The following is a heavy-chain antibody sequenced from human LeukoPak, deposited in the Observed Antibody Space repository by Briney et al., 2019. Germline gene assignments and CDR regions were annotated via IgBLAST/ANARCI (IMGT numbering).Heavy chain of an antibody. CDR3: ARVPIAAAGSGGDWFDP. D-gene: IGHD6-13*01. V-gene: IGHV1-3*01. CDR1: GYTFTSYA. J-gene: IGHJ5*02. Sequence: ASVKVSCKASGYTFTSYAMHWVRQAPGRRLEWMGWINAGNGNTKYSQKFQGRVTITRDTSASTAYMELSSLRSEDTAVYYCARVPIAAAGSGGDWFDPWGQGTLVTVSS. CDR2: INAGNGNT.